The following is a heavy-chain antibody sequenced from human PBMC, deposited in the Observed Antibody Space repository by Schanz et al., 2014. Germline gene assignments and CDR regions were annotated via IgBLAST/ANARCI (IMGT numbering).Heavy chain of an antibody. J-gene: IGHJ3*02. D-gene: IGHD5-12*01. CDR2: LTEGGGGT. Sequence: VQLVESGGGLVKPGGSLRLSCAASGFGFDDYAMSWVRQAPGKGLEWVSGLTEGGGGTYYTDAVKGRFTISRDNAKNSLYLQMNSLRAEDTAVYYCAGAVATIRADSFDIWGQGTMVAVSS. CDR1: GFGFDDYA. CDR3: AGAVATIRADSFDI. V-gene: IGHV3-23*04.